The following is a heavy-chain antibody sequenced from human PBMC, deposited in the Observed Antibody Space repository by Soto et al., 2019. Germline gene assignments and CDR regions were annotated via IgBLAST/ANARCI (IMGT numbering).Heavy chain of an antibody. J-gene: IGHJ4*02. Sequence: QVQLQQWGAGLLKPSETLSLTCAVYGGSFSGYYWSWIRQPPGKGLEWIGEINHSGSTNYNPSLKSRVTISVDTSQNQFSLQLSAATAADTAVYYCARVPPPDYGDYVFDYWGQGTLVTVSS. V-gene: IGHV4-34*01. D-gene: IGHD4-17*01. CDR2: INHSGST. CDR1: GGSFSGYY. CDR3: ARVPPPDYGDYVFDY.